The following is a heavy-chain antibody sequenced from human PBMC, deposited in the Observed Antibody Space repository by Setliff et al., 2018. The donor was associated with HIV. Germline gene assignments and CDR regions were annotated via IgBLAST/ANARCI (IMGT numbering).Heavy chain of an antibody. V-gene: IGHV4-59*01. CDR1: GDSISNSY. Sequence: PSETLSLTCTVSGDSISNSYWSWIRQPPGKGLEWIGCIDDSGTTNYNPSLETRVTISIDTSKKQFSLKLSSVTAADTAIYFCARGDNYYSDSIGYSFFDYWGQGTLVTVSS. J-gene: IGHJ4*02. CDR2: IDDSGTT. D-gene: IGHD3-22*01. CDR3: ARGDNYYSDSIGYSFFDY.